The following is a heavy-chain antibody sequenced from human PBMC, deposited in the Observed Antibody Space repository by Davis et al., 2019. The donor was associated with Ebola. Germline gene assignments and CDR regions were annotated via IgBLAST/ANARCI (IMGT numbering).Heavy chain of an antibody. V-gene: IGHV6-1*01. CDR3: VRGWGRTGLGV. CDR2: TYYSSKWYD. CDR1: GDSASSGG. J-gene: IGHJ6*02. Sequence: HSQTLSLTCAISGDSASSGGWNWIRQSPSRGLEWLGRTYYSSKWYDGYAESVKSRINISPDTAKNQFSLHLNSVTPEDTAVYYCVRGWGRTGLGVWGQGTTVTVSS. D-gene: IGHD1-26*01.